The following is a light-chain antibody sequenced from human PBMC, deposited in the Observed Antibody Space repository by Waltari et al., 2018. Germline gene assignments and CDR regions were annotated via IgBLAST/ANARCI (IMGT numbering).Light chain of an antibody. Sequence: QSVLTQPPSASGTPGQRVTISCSGSSSTIGSNIVNWYQQRPGTAPKLLIYSNNQWPSGVPDRFSGSKSGTSASLAISGLQSEDEAEYYCAAWDDSLHGYVFGTGTEVTVL. V-gene: IGLV1-44*01. CDR2: SNN. CDR1: SSTIGSNI. CDR3: AAWDDSLHGYV. J-gene: IGLJ1*01.